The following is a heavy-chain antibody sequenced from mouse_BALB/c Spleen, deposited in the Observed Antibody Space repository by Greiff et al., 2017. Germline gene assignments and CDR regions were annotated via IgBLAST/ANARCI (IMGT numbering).Heavy chain of an antibody. Sequence: QVQLQQSGAELAKPGASVKMSCKASGYTFTSYWMHWVKQRPGQGLEWIGYINPSTGYTEYNQKFKDKATLTADKSSSTAYMQLSSLTSEDSAVYYCARSGMGYDGYYAYFDYWGQGTTLTVSS. J-gene: IGHJ2*01. CDR2: INPSTGYT. CDR1: GYTFTSYW. D-gene: IGHD2-3*01. V-gene: IGHV1-7*01. CDR3: ARSGMGYDGYYAYFDY.